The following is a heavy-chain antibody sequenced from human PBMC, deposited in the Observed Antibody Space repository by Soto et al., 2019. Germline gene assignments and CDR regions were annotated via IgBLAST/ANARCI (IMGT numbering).Heavy chain of an antibody. CDR2: ISPSNGKT. CDR3: ARDRNWVDP. CDR1: GYTFTNFD. V-gene: IGHV1-18*01. J-gene: IGHJ5*02. Sequence: QVQLEQSGGEVKRPGASMKVSGKASGYTFTNFDISGVRQAPGQGLEWMGWISPSNGKTYYGQKFQGRVTMTTDTSTATANLELRRLRPDDTAVYYCARDRNWVDPWGQGTLVTVS.